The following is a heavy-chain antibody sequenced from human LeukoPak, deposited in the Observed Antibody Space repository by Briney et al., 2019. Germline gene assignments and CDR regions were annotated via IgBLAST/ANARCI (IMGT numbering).Heavy chain of an antibody. CDR2: ISYDAGKT. J-gene: IGHJ4*02. CDR1: GFTFSNFA. V-gene: IGHV3-30*04. CDR3: ARDSGRSATYFNY. Sequence: GRSLRLSCAASGFTFSNFAMHWVRQAPGKGLEWVAGISYDAGKTYYADSVRGRFTISRDTSKNTLYLQMNGLRAEETAVYYCARDSGRSATYFNYWGQGTLVTVSS. D-gene: IGHD3-10*01.